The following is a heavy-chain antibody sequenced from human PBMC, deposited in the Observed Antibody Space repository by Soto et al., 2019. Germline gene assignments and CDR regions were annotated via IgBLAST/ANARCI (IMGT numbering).Heavy chain of an antibody. V-gene: IGHV3-53*01. CDR1: GFTVSSNY. CDR2: IYSGDNT. CDR3: ARERSRAFDI. Sequence: GGSLRLSCAASGFTVSSNYINWVRQAPGKGLEWVSVIYSGDNTYYADSVKGRFTISRDNSKNTLYLQMNSLRAEDTAVYYCARERSRAFDIWGQGTMVTVSS. D-gene: IGHD4-17*01. J-gene: IGHJ3*02.